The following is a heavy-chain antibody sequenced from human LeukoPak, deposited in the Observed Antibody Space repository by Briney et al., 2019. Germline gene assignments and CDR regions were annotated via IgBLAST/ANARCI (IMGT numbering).Heavy chain of an antibody. Sequence: SVKVSCKASGGTFSSYTISWVRQAPGQGLEWMGRIIPNLGIANYAQKFQGRVTITADKSTSTAYTELSSLRSEDPAVYYCASSISGSYASDYWGQGTLVTVSS. V-gene: IGHV1-69*02. D-gene: IGHD1-26*01. CDR1: GGTFSSYT. CDR2: IIPNLGIA. CDR3: ASSISGSYASDY. J-gene: IGHJ4*01.